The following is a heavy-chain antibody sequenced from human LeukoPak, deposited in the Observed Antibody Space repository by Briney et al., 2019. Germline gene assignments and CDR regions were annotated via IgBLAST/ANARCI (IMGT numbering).Heavy chain of an antibody. CDR1: GYTFTGYY. J-gene: IGHJ6*03. V-gene: IGHV1-8*03. D-gene: IGHD5-12*01. Sequence: ASVKVSCKASGYTFTGYYMHWVRQATGQGLEWMGWMNPNSGNTGYAQKFQGRVTITRNTSISTAYMELSSLRSEDTAVYYCARAVSGYDSNGDYRTSHTNYYYYYYMDVWGKGTTVTVSS. CDR2: MNPNSGNT. CDR3: ARAVSGYDSNGDYRTSHTNYYYYYYMDV.